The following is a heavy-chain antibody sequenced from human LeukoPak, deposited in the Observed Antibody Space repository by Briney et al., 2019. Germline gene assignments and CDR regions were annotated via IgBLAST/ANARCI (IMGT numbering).Heavy chain of an antibody. D-gene: IGHD3-22*01. CDR3: AKSIVVVIDAFDI. CDR2: IGGSGGST. CDR1: GFTFSSYA. V-gene: IGHV3-23*01. J-gene: IGHJ3*02. Sequence: GGSLRLSCAASGFTFSSYAMSWVRQAPGKGLEWVSGIGGSGGSTYYADSVKGRFTISRDNSKNTLYLQMNSLRAEDTAVYYCAKSIVVVIDAFDIWGQGTLVNVSS.